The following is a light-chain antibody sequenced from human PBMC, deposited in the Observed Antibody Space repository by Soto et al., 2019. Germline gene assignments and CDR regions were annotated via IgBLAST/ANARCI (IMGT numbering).Light chain of an antibody. CDR2: SNN. J-gene: IGLJ1*01. CDR1: SSNIGSNT. V-gene: IGLV1-44*01. Sequence: YVLTQPPSASWSPGPRVTRSCSGSSSNIGSNTVNWYQQLPGTPPQLLIYSNNQRPSGVPDRFSGSKSGTSASLAISGLQSEDEADYYCAAWDDSLNVFYVFGTGTKVTVL. CDR3: AAWDDSLNVFYV.